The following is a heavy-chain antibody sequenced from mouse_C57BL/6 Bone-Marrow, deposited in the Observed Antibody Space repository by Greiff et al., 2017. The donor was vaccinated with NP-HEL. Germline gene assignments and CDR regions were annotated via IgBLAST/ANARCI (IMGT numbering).Heavy chain of an antibody. V-gene: IGHV1-84*01. D-gene: IGHD2-2*01. CDR3: ARKDYGGYDEYYFDY. Sequence: QVQLKESGPELVKPGASVKISCKASGYTFTDYYINWVKQRPGQGLEWIGWIYPGSGNTKYNEKFKGKATLTVDTSSSTAYMQLSSLTSEDSAVYFCARKDYGGYDEYYFDYWGQGTTLTVSS. CDR1: GYTFTDYY. CDR2: IYPGSGNT. J-gene: IGHJ2*01.